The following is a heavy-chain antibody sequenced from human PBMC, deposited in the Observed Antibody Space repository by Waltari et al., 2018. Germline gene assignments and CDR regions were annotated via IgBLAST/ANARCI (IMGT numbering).Heavy chain of an antibody. CDR2: LEPEDGQA. D-gene: IGHD3-10*01. Sequence: EVQLLQSGAEVKKPGTPVKISCKVSGDTFTDNYIHWIQPAPGKGLQWMGLLEPEDGQAVYAEKVQGRVTMTADTSIHTAYMELTSLTSEDTAFYYCAAALGGGISASRPFHFWGQGTMITVSS. V-gene: IGHV1-69-2*01. J-gene: IGHJ3*01. CDR3: AAALGGGISASRPFHF. CDR1: GDTFTDNY.